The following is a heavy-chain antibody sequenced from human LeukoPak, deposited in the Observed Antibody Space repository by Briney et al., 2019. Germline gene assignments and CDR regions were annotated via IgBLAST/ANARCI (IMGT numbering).Heavy chain of an antibody. CDR3: ARPMTTVTIDAFDI. Sequence: GESLKISCKGSGYSFTSYWIGWVRQMPGKGLEWMGIIYPGDSDSRYSPSFQSQVTISADKSISTAYLQWSSLKASDTAMYYCARPMTTVTIDAFDIWGQGTMVTVSS. V-gene: IGHV5-51*01. CDR2: IYPGDSDS. CDR1: GYSFTSYW. J-gene: IGHJ3*02. D-gene: IGHD4-17*01.